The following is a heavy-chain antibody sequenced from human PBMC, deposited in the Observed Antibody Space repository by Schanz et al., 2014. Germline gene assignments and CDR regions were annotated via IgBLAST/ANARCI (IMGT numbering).Heavy chain of an antibody. CDR1: GFTFSSHW. CDR3: AKNQYDDVDLSSFYFDF. V-gene: IGHV3-74*02. CDR2: INSVGSNT. J-gene: IGHJ4*02. Sequence: EVQLVESGGGVVQPGGSLRLSCAASGFTFSSHWMHWVRQDPGKGLVWVARINSVGSNTDYADSVKGRFTISRDNSKNTLYLQMNSLRPEDTAIYYCAKNQYDDVDLSSFYFDFWGQGTLVTVSS. D-gene: IGHD3-10*02.